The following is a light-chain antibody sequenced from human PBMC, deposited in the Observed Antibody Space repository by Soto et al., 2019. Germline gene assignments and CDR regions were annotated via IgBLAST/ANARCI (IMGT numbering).Light chain of an antibody. CDR1: QSVATN. Sequence: EKATLSCRASQSVATNLAWYQQKPGQPPRLLNYGASTRATGIPARFSVSGSGTEFTLTIFFFPSVDRQPDLRQGFG. V-gene: IGKV3-15*01. CDR2: GAS. J-gene: IGKJ3*01. CDR3: QG.